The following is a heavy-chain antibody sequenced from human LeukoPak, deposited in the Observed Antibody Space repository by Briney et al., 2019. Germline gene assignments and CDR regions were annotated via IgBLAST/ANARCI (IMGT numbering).Heavy chain of an antibody. D-gene: IGHD5-12*01. CDR1: GFTFSSYA. CDR3: AKGGYGDYGMDV. CDR2: ISGSGGST. J-gene: IGHJ6*02. V-gene: IGHV3-23*01. Sequence: LTGGSLRLSCAASGFTFSSYAMSWVRQAPGKGLEWVSAISGSGGSTYYADSVKGRFTISRDNSKNTLYLQMNSLRAEDTAVYYCAKGGYGDYGMDVWGQGTTVTVSS.